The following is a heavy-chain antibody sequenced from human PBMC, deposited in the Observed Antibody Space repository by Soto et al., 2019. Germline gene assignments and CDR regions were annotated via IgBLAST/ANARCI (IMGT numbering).Heavy chain of an antibody. CDR2: MNPNSGNT. V-gene: IGHV1-8*01. J-gene: IGHJ6*02. CDR3: ARDCGGSSPYTYYYYYYGMDV. CDR1: GYTFTSYD. Sequence: ASVKVSCKASGYTFTSYDINWVRQATGQGLEWMGWMNPNSGNTGYAQKFQGRVTMTRNTSISTAYMELSSLRSEDTAVYYCARDCGGSSPYTYYYYYYGMDVWGQGTTVTVSS. D-gene: IGHD1-26*01.